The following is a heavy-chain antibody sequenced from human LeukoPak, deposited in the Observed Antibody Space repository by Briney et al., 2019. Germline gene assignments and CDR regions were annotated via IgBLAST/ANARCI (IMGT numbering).Heavy chain of an antibody. Sequence: PGGSLRLSCAASGFTFSSYWLHWVRQAPGKGLVWVSRINSDGTSTTYADSVKGRFTISRDNSKNTLYLQMNSLRAEDTAVYYCAKALAGGYYYYMDVWGKGTTVTVSS. J-gene: IGHJ6*03. CDR3: AKALAGGYYYYMDV. CDR2: INSDGTST. D-gene: IGHD3-10*01. CDR1: GFTFSSYW. V-gene: IGHV3-74*01.